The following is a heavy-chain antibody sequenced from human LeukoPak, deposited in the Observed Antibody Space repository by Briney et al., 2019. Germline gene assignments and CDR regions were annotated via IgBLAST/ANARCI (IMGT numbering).Heavy chain of an antibody. V-gene: IGHV4-61*02. CDR3: ATGGAPDCSVGACYSLDS. CDR1: GGSITTGTYY. J-gene: IGHJ4*02. Sequence: PSETLSLTCTVSGGSITTGTYYLTWIRQSAGKGLEWIGLIYPSGGTNYNPSLKSRLTISIDASKNQFSLKLSSVTAADTAVYYCATGGAPDCSVGACYSLDSWGLGTLVTVSS. D-gene: IGHD2-15*01. CDR2: IYPSGGT.